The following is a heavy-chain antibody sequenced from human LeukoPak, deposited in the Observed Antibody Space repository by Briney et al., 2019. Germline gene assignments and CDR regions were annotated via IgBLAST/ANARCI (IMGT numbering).Heavy chain of an antibody. CDR2: IGSSGDIT. J-gene: IGHJ3*02. V-gene: IGHV3-23*01. Sequence: PGGSLRLSCAASGFTFSSYAMSWVRQAPGMGLEWVSSIGSSGDITYYADSVKGRFTISRDNSKNTLYLQMNSLRAGDTAVYNCAKSRMLSSSWYQDAFDIWGQGTVVTVSS. D-gene: IGHD6-13*01. CDR1: GFTFSSYA. CDR3: AKSRMLSSSWYQDAFDI.